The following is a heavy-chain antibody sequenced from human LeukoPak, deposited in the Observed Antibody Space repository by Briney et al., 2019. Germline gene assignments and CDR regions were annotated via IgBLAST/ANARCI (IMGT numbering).Heavy chain of an antibody. CDR2: IYSGGST. D-gene: IGHD6-13*01. CDR3: ARGGSSREPDAFDI. V-gene: IGHV3-53*01. J-gene: IGHJ3*02. CDR1: GFTVSSNY. Sequence: GGSLRLSCAASGFTVSSNYMSWVRQAPGKGLEWVSVIYSGGSTYYADSVKGRFTISRDNSKNTLYLQMNSLRAEDTAVYYCARGGSSREPDAFDIWGQGTMVTVSS.